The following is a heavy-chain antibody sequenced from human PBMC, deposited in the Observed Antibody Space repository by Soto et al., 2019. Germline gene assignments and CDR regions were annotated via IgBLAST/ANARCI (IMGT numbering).Heavy chain of an antibody. CDR1: GWGFSRDA. D-gene: IGHD3-10*01. J-gene: IGHJ5*02. CDR3: ARRAYYASIKVGNWFDP. V-gene: IGHV1-69*01. CDR2: IIPIFGTA. Sequence: SVNGSWKRAGWGFSRDASGWVRETPGQGLEWMGGIIPIFGTANYAQKFQGRVTITADESTSTAYMELSSLRSEDTAVYYCARRAYYASIKVGNWFDPWGQGTLVTVPS.